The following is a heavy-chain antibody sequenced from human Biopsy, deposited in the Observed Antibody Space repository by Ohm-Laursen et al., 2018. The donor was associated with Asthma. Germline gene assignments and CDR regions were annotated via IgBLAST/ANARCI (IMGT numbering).Heavy chain of an antibody. CDR2: INAGDGNT. D-gene: IGHD3-9*01. CDR3: ARTDYDFLTGQVNDAFAL. J-gene: IGHJ3*01. V-gene: IGHV1-3*01. CDR1: GYTFINYA. Sequence: ASVKASCKASGYTFINYAIHWVRQAPGQRLEWMGWINAGDGNTKYSQKFQGRVTITRDTSASTAYMDLRSLRSEDTAMYYCARTDYDFLTGQVNDAFALWGQGTMVTVSS.